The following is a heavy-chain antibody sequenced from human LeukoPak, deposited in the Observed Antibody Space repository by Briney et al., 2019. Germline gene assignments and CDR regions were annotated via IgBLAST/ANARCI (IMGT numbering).Heavy chain of an antibody. CDR3: AVSIPRWELLRVRDSGVRDWYFDL. V-gene: IGHV1-69-2*01. J-gene: IGHJ2*01. Sequence: VASVKVSCKVSGYTFTDYYMHWVQQAPGKGLEWMGLVDPEDGETIYAEKFQGRVTITADTSTDTAYMELSSLRSEDTAVYYCAVSIPRWELLRVRDSGVRDWYFDLWGRGTLVTVSS. CDR1: GYTFTDYY. CDR2: VDPEDGET. D-gene: IGHD1-26*01.